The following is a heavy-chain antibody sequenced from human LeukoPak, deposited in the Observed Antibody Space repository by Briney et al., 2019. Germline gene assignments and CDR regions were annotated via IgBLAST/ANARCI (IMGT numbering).Heavy chain of an antibody. CDR3: ATDAADSSGYYYRSFAFDI. CDR1: GYTLTELS. J-gene: IGHJ3*02. V-gene: IGHV1-24*01. Sequence: ASVKVSCKVSGYTLTELSMHWVRQAPGKGREWMGGFDPDDGETIYAQKFQGRVTITEDTSTDTAYMELSSLRSEDTAVYYCATDAADSSGYYYRSFAFDIWGQGTMVTVSS. CDR2: FDPDDGET. D-gene: IGHD3-22*01.